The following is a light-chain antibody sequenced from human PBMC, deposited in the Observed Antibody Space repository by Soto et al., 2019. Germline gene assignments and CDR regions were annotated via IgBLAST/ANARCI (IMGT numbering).Light chain of an antibody. J-gene: IGLJ3*02. V-gene: IGLV1-40*01. CDR1: SSNIGAGYD. CDR3: FSYAGSSIWV. Sequence: QSVLTQPPSVSGAPGQTITISCTGSSSNIGAGYDVHWYQKHPGKAPRVMIFGVTKRPSGISNRFFGSKSGSTASLTISGLQAEDEADYFCFSYAGSSIWVFGGGTKVTVL. CDR2: GVT.